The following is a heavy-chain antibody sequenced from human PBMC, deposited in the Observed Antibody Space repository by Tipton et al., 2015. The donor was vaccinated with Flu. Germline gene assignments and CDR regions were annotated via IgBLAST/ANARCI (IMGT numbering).Heavy chain of an antibody. V-gene: IGHV4-59*01. CDR1: GGSISSYY. CDR2: IYYSGST. Sequence: TLSLTCTVSGGSISSYYWSWIRQPPGKGLEWIGYIYYSGSTNYNPSLKSRVTISVDTSKNQFSLKLSSGTAADTAVYYCARVCDYGDKGGFDYWGQGTLVTVSS. CDR3: ARVCDYGDKGGFDY. J-gene: IGHJ4*02. D-gene: IGHD4-17*01.